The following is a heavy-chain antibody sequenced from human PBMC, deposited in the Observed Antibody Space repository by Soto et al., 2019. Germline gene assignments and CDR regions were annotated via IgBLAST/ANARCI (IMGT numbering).Heavy chain of an antibody. J-gene: IGHJ4*02. CDR2: TYYRSKWYN. CDR3: ARGGGTYCGGDCSDYFDY. CDR1: GDSVSSNSAA. V-gene: IGHV6-1*01. D-gene: IGHD2-21*02. Sequence: KQSPTLSLTCAISGDSVSSNSAAWNWIRQSPSRGLEWLGRTYYRSKWYNDYAVSVKSRITINPDTSKNQFSLQLNSVTPEDTAVYYCARGGGTYCGGDCSDYFDYWGQGTLVTVSS.